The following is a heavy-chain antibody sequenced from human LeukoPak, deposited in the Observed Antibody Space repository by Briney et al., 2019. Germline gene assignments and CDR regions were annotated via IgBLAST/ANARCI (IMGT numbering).Heavy chain of an antibody. CDR3: ARYSSSSLIFDY. Sequence: SETLSLTCTVSGGSISSSSYYWGWIRQPPGKGLEWIGSIYYSGSTYYNPSLKSRVTISVDTSKNQFSLKLSSVIAADTAVYYCARYSSSSLIFDYWGQGTLVTVSS. D-gene: IGHD6-6*01. J-gene: IGHJ4*02. V-gene: IGHV4-39*01. CDR1: GGSISSSSYY. CDR2: IYYSGST.